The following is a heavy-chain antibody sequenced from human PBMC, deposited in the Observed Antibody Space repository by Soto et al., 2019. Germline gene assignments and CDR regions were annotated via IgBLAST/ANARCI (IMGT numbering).Heavy chain of an antibody. D-gene: IGHD2-2*01. J-gene: IGHJ4*02. CDR2: ISGHNGNT. Sequence: GASVKVPCKASGYNFTHYGISWVRQAPGQGLEWMGWISGHNGNTNYAQKLQGRVTMTTDTSTSTAYMELRSLRSDDTAVYYCARVGYCSSTSCYGAFDYWGQGTLVTVSS. CDR3: ARVGYCSSTSCYGAFDY. CDR1: GYNFTHYG. V-gene: IGHV1-18*01.